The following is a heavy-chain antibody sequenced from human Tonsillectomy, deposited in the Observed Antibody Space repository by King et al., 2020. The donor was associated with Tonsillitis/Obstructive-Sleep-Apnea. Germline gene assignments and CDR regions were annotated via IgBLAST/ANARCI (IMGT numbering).Heavy chain of an antibody. CDR1: GYSFTNYW. CDR2: IDPSDSYT. CDR3: ALGRGSYLSG. J-gene: IGHJ4*02. Sequence: VQLVESGAEVKKPGESLRISCKGSGYSFTNYWISWVRQMPGKGLEWMGRIDPSDSYTNYSPSFQGHVTISADKSISTAYLRWSSLKTSDTAMYYCALGRGSYLSGWGQGTLVTVSS. D-gene: IGHD1-26*01. V-gene: IGHV5-10-1*03.